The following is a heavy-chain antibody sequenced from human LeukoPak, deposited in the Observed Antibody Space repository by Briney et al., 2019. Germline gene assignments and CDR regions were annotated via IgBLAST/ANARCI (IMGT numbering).Heavy chain of an antibody. V-gene: IGHV1-8*01. CDR2: MNPASGNT. J-gene: IGHJ3*02. Sequence: ASVKVSCKASGYTFTSYDINWVRQATGQGLEWMGYMNPASGNTGYAQGFQGRVTMTTDTPISTAYMERSSLRSEDTAVYYCARVPREMASIWGQGTMVTVSS. D-gene: IGHD5-24*01. CDR1: GYTFTSYD. CDR3: ARVPREMASI.